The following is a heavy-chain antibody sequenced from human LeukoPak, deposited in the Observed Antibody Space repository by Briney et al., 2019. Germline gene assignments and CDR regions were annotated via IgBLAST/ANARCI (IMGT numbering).Heavy chain of an antibody. D-gene: IGHD1-26*01. Sequence: SVKVSCKASGGTFSSYAISWVRQAPGQGLEWMGGIIPIFGTANYAQKFQGRVTITADESTSTAYMELSSLRSEDTAVYYCARESKMGAIVAGAFDIWGQGTVVTVSS. V-gene: IGHV1-69*13. CDR3: ARESKMGAIVAGAFDI. CDR2: IIPIFGTA. CDR1: GGTFSSYA. J-gene: IGHJ3*02.